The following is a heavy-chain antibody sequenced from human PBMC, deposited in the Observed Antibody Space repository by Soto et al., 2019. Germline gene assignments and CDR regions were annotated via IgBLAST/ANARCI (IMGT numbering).Heavy chain of an antibody. D-gene: IGHD2-8*01. J-gene: IGHJ4*02. CDR3: ARTYCTNGVCYSTEFDF. CDR2: ISAYNGNT. V-gene: IGHV1-18*01. Sequence: ASVEVSCKASGYTFTNYGFTWVRQAPGQGLEWMGWISAYNGNTNYAQKVQGRVTMTTDTPTSTAYMELKSLQSDDTAVYYCARTYCTNGVCYSTEFDFWGQGTLVTVSS. CDR1: GYTFTNYG.